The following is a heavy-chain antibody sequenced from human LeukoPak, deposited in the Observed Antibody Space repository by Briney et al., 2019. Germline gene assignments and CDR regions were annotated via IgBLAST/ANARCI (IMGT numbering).Heavy chain of an antibody. V-gene: IGHV4-39*07. D-gene: IGHD2-15*01. CDR3: ARQPKIVVVDNWFDP. CDR1: GGSITSSGFY. J-gene: IGHJ5*02. CDR2: LYYGGSA. Sequence: SETLSLTCTVSGGSITSSGFYWGWIRQPPGKGLEWIGNLYYGGSAYYNPSLKSRVTISVDTSKNQFSLKLSSATAADTAVYYCARQPKIVVVDNWFDPWGQGTLVAVSS.